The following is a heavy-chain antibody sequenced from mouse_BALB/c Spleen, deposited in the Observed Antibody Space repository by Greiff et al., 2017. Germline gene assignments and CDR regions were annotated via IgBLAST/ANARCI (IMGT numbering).Heavy chain of an antibody. CDR2: ISSGSSTI. D-gene: IGHD2-14*01. CDR3: ARWYDYAMDY. Sequence: EVQRVESGGGLVQPGGSRKLSCAASGFTFSSFGMHWVRQAPEKGLEWVAYISSGSSTIYYADTVKGRFTISRDNPKNTLFLQMTSLRSEDTAMYYCARWYDYAMDYWGQGTSVTVSS. CDR1: GFTFSSFG. J-gene: IGHJ4*01. V-gene: IGHV5-17*02.